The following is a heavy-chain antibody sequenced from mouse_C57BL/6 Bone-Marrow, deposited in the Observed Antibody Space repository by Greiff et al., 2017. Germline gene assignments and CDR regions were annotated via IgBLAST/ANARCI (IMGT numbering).Heavy chain of an antibody. V-gene: IGHV5-17*01. CDR2: ISSGSSTI. J-gene: IGHJ3*01. Sequence: EVQLVESGGGLVKPGGSLKLSCAASGFTFSDYGMHWVRQAPEKGLEWVAYISSGSSTIYYADTVKGRFTISRDNAKNTLFLQMTSLRSEDTAMYYCARIYPGFAYWGQGTLVTVSA. D-gene: IGHD2-1*01. CDR3: ARIYPGFAY. CDR1: GFTFSDYG.